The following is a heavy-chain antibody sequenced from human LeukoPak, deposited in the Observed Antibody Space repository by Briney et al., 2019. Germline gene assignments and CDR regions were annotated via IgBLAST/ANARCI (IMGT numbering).Heavy chain of an antibody. J-gene: IGHJ5*02. CDR3: AREGSGYGNWFDP. CDR2: INPNSGGT. D-gene: IGHD5-18*01. V-gene: IGHV1-2*02. Sequence: GASVKVSCKASGHTFTGYYMHWVRQAPGQGLEWMGWINPNSGGTNYAQKFQGRVTMTRDTSISTAYMELSRLRSDDTAVYYCAREGSGYGNWFDPWGQGTLVTVSS. CDR1: GHTFTGYY.